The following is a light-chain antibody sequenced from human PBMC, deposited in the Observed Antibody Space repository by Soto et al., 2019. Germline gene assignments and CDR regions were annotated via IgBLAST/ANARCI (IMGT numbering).Light chain of an antibody. CDR1: QSIGLA. J-gene: IGKJ1*01. CDR3: QQRTDRTPWT. CDR2: DAS. Sequence: EIVLTQSPATLSLSPGERATLSCRASQSIGLAIAWYQHKPGQAPRLLIFDASQRATGIPARFRGSGSGTDFTLSISSLEPEEFAVYYCQQRTDRTPWTAGQGTKGDSK. V-gene: IGKV3-11*01.